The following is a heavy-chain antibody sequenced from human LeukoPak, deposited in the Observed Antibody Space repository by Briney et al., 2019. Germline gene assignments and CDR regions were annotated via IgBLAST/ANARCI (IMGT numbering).Heavy chain of an antibody. J-gene: IGHJ4*02. V-gene: IGHV1-8*01. CDR2: MNPNSGKT. D-gene: IGHD6-13*01. CDR3: ARGRPGLASTGTYDF. Sequence: ASVKVSCKASGYTFTSSDINWVRQAPGQGLEWMGWMNPNSGKTGSARKFQGRVAMTKNISISTAYIEVSSLGYEDTATYYCARGRPGLASTGTYDFWGQGTLITVSS. CDR1: GYTFTSSD.